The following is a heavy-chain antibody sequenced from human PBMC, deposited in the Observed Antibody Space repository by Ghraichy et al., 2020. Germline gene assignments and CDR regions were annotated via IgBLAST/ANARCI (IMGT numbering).Heavy chain of an antibody. CDR1: GYTLTELS. V-gene: IGHV1-24*01. Sequence: ASVKVSCKVSGYTLTELSMHWVRQAPGKGLEWMGGFDPEDGETIYAQKFQGRVTMTEDTSTDTAYMELSSLRSEDTAVYYCATSSSGYYPDAFDIWGQGTMVTVSS. D-gene: IGHD3-22*01. CDR2: FDPEDGET. CDR3: ATSSSGYYPDAFDI. J-gene: IGHJ3*02.